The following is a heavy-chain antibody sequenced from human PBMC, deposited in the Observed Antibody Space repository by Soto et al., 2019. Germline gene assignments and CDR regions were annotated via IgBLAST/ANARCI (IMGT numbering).Heavy chain of an antibody. D-gene: IGHD3-16*02. CDR1: GFTFSSYS. CDR3: AKVWGSYRHHEIDY. CDR2: ISSSSSYI. J-gene: IGHJ4*02. V-gene: IGHV3-21*01. Sequence: EVQLVESGGGLVKPGGSLRLSCAASGFTFSSYSMNWVRQAPGKGLEWVSSISSSSSYIYYADSVKGRFTISRDNAKNSLYLQMNSLRAEDTAVYYCAKVWGSYRHHEIDYWGQGTLVTVSS.